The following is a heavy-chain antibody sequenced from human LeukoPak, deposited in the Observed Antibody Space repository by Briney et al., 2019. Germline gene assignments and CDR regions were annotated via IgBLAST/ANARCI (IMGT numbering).Heavy chain of an antibody. J-gene: IGHJ4*02. CDR2: IYTSGST. Sequence: SETLSLTCTVSGGSISSGSYYWSWIRQPAGKGLEWIGRIYTSGSTNYNPSLKSRVTISVDTSKNQFSLKLSSVTAADTAVYYCARSPDYYDSSSLDYWGQGTLVTVSS. CDR3: ARSPDYYDSSSLDY. V-gene: IGHV4-61*02. D-gene: IGHD3-22*01. CDR1: GGSISSGSYY.